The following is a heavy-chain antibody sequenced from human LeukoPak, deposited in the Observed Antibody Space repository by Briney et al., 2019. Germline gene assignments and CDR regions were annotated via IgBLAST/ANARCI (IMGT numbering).Heavy chain of an antibody. CDR2: INPNSGGT. CDR3: ARDGVITFGGVIVTNWFDP. V-gene: IGHV1-2*02. Sequence: ASVKVSCEASGYTFTGYYMHWVRQAPGQGLEWMGWINPNSGGTNYAQKFQGRVTMTRDTSISTAYMELSRLRSDDTAVYYCARDGVITFGGVIVTNWFDPWGQGTLVTVSS. J-gene: IGHJ5*02. CDR1: GYTFTGYY. D-gene: IGHD3-16*02.